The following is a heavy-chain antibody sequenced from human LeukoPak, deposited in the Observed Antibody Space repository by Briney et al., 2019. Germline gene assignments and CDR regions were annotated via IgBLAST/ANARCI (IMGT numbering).Heavy chain of an antibody. CDR2: ISPKSDFI. CDR3: ARADCSASTCYLRRSWFDP. J-gene: IGHJ5*02. V-gene: IGHV3-21*01. Sequence: GGSLKLSCAASGFSINSYDMNWVRQAPGKGLEWVSSISPKSDFIYYSDSVRGRFTISRDNADNSLYLQMNSLRAEDTAVYYCARADCSASTCYLRRSWFDPWGQGTLVTVSS. D-gene: IGHD3-9*01. CDR1: GFSINSYD.